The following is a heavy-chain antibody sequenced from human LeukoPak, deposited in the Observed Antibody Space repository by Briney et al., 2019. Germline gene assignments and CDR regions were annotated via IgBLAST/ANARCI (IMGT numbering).Heavy chain of an antibody. CDR2: INPNSGGT. CDR1: GYTFTGYY. CDR3: ARGGVVVIGDFDY. Sequence: ASVKVSCKASGYTFTGYYMHWVRQPPGQGLEWMGRINPNSGGTNYAQKFQGRVTMTRDTSISTAYMELSRLRSDDTAVYYCARGGVVVIGDFDYWGQGTLVTVSS. D-gene: IGHD3-22*01. V-gene: IGHV1-2*06. J-gene: IGHJ4*02.